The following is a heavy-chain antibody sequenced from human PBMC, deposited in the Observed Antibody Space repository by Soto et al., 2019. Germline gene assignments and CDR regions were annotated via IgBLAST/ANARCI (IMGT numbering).Heavy chain of an antibody. CDR3: ARDSVRYGMDV. J-gene: IGHJ6*02. CDR2: IGTAGDT. CDR1: GFTFSSYD. Sequence: GGSLRLSCAASGFTFSSYDMHWVRQATGKGLEWVSAIGTAGDTYYPGSVKGRFTISRENAKNSLYLQMNSLRAEDTAVYYCARDSVRYGMDVWGQGTTVTVSS. V-gene: IGHV3-13*01.